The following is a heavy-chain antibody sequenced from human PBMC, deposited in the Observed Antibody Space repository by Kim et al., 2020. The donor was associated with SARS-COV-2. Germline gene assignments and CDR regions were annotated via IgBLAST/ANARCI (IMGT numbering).Heavy chain of an antibody. Sequence: SGPTLVKPTQTLTLTCTLSGFSLSTSGMSVSWIRQPPGKALEWLARIDWDDDKYYSTSLKTRLTISKDTSKNQVVLTMTNMDPVDTATYYCARIQGTGYYYAFDYWGQGTLVTVSS. CDR3: ARIQGTGYYYAFDY. CDR2: IDWDDDK. D-gene: IGHD3-22*01. CDR1: GFSLSTSGMS. V-gene: IGHV2-70*11. J-gene: IGHJ4*02.